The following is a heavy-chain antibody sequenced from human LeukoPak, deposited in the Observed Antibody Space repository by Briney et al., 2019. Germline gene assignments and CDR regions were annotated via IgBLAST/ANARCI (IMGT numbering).Heavy chain of an antibody. D-gene: IGHD1-1*01. CDR3: AIGVGWNDGGTDY. CDR2: IYHSGST. CDR1: GYSISSGYY. Sequence: KPSETLSLTCTVSGYSISSGYYWGWIRQPPGKGLEWIGSIYHSGSTYYNPSLESRVTISVDTSKNQFSLKLSSVTAADTAVYYCAIGVGWNDGGTDYWGQGTLVTVSS. V-gene: IGHV4-38-2*02. J-gene: IGHJ4*02.